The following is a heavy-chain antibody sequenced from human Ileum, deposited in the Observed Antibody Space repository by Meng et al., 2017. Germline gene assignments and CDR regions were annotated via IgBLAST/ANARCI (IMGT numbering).Heavy chain of an antibody. CDR2: IFQSGRT. V-gene: IGHV4-4*02. J-gene: IGHJ4*02. CDR3: ATSNDRDVYYLGY. D-gene: IGHD3-22*01. Sequence: QGQVHGSGPRLVKPSGTLSLTCAVSGTWWSWVRQPPGKGLEWIGEIFQSGRTNYNPSLKSRVTISIDKSKSQISLQLSAVTAADTAVYSCATSNDRDVYYLGYWGQGTLVTVSS. CDR1: GTW.